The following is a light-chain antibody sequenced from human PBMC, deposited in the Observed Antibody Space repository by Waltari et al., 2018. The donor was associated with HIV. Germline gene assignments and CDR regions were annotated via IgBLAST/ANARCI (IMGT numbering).Light chain of an antibody. J-gene: IGLJ2*01. Sequence: QSALTQPASVSGSPGQSITIPCTGTSSDFCGYNYFSWYQQHPGKAPKLMIYDVSNRPSGVSNRFSGSKSGNTASLTICGLQAEDEADYYCSSYTSSSTDVVFGGGTKLTVL. CDR2: DVS. V-gene: IGLV2-14*03. CDR3: SSYTSSSTDVV. CDR1: SSDFCGYNY.